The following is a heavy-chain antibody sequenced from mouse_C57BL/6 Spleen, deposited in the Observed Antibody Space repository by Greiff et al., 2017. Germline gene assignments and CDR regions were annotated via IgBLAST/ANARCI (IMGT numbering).Heavy chain of an antibody. D-gene: IGHD1-1*01. CDR2: IYPGDGDT. CDR3: ASSGSSYENYAMDY. CDR1: GYAFSSYW. Sequence: VQLQQSGAELVKPGASVKISCKASGYAFSSYWMNWVKQRPGKGLEWIGQIYPGDGDTNYNGKFKGKATLTADKSSSTAYMQLSSLTSEDSAVYIGASSGSSYENYAMDYWGQGTSVTVSS. J-gene: IGHJ4*01. V-gene: IGHV1-80*01.